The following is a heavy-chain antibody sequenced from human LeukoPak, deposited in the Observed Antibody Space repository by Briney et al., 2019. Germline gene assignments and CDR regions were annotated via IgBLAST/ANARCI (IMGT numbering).Heavy chain of an antibody. CDR2: IKSRTDGETT. CDR1: GFTFSKYW. J-gene: IGHJ4*02. V-gene: IGHV3-15*01. Sequence: GGSLRLSCAASGFTFSKYWMSWVRQAPGKGLEWVGRIKSRTDGETTDYAAPVKGRVTISRDDSRDTVFLEMSNLRTEDTAVYYCTTAGWYGAVDFWGQGTLVTVSS. CDR3: TTAGWYGAVDF. D-gene: IGHD6-19*01.